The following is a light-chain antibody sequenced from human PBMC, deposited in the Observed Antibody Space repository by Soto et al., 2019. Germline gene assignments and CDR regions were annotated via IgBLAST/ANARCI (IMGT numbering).Light chain of an antibody. V-gene: IGKV3-11*01. CDR3: QQRSNWPLT. CDR2: LTS. CDR1: QAVNTR. Sequence: EIVLTQSPATLSSFPGDRVTLSCRASQAVNTRLAWYQHKPGQAPRLLIYLTSNRAAGIPARFSGSGSGTDFTLTISDVEPEDFAVYYCQQRSNWPLTFGGGTKV. J-gene: IGKJ4*01.